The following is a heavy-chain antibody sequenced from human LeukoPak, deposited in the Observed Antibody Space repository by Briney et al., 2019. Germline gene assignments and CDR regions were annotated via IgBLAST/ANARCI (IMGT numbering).Heavy chain of an antibody. CDR1: GFIFDNFG. V-gene: IGHV3-23*01. Sequence: GGTLRLSCAASGFIFDNFGMSWVRQAPGKGLEWVSALSATGGSAYYAASAQGRFTTSRDNSKNILYLEMNSLRVDDTAVYYCAKDTAPLGATKEFDHWGQGTLVTVSS. CDR3: AKDTAPLGATKEFDH. CDR2: LSATGGSA. J-gene: IGHJ4*02. D-gene: IGHD1-26*01.